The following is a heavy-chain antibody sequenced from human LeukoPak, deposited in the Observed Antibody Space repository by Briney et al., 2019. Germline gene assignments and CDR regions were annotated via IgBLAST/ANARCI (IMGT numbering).Heavy chain of an antibody. D-gene: IGHD3-10*01. V-gene: IGHV1-69*13. CDR3: ARARTYYYGSGSHPNWFDP. CDR1: GGTFSSYA. Sequence: SVKVPCKASGGTFSSYAISWVRQAPGQGLEWMGGIIPIFGTANYAQKFQGRVTITADESTSTAYMELSSLRSEDTAVYYCARARTYYYGSGSHPNWFDPWGQGTLVTVSS. J-gene: IGHJ5*02. CDR2: IIPIFGTA.